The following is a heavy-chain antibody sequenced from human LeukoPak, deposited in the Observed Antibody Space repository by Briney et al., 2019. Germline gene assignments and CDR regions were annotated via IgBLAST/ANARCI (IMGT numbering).Heavy chain of an antibody. CDR1: GFTFTSNA. Sequence: GGSLRLSSAASGFTFTSNAMNWVPQAPGKGLGWVSRISVGTAGTYYANSVKGRFAISRDNSKNTLYLQMNSLRTEDTAVYYCARASGLRSFSLISWGLGTLVTVSS. J-gene: IGHJ5*02. D-gene: IGHD3-3*01. CDR2: ISVGTAGT. CDR3: ARASGLRSFSLIS. V-gene: IGHV3-23*01.